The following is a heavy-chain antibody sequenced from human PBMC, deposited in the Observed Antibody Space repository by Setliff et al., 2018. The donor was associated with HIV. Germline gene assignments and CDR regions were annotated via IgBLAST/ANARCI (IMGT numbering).Heavy chain of an antibody. CDR1: GFTFSSYW. J-gene: IGHJ4*02. Sequence: GGSLRLSCAVSGFTFSSYWMSWVRQAPGKGLEWVANIKQDGSEKNYVDSVKGRFTISRDTAKNSLYLQMNSLRVEDTAVYYCARDHWVAGLDYWGQGTLVTAPQ. V-gene: IGHV3-7*01. CDR3: ARDHWVAGLDY. CDR2: IKQDGSEK. D-gene: IGHD6-19*01.